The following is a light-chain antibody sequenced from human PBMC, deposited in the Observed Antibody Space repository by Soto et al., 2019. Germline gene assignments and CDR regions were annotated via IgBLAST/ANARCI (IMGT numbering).Light chain of an antibody. J-gene: IGKJ5*01. Sequence: IQLTQSPSSLSASVGDRVTITCRASQGISSYLAWYQQKPWKAPKLLIYAASTLQSGVPSRFSGSGSGTYFTLTISRLQPEDFATDYCQQLNSYPITFGQGTRLEI. CDR3: QQLNSYPIT. CDR1: QGISSY. CDR2: AAS. V-gene: IGKV1-9*01.